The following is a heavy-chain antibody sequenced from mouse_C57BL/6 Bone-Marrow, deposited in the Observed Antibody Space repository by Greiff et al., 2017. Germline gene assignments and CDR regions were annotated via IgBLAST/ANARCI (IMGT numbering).Heavy chain of an antibody. CDR3: ARHYSNSWYCDV. CDR1: GISITTGNYR. D-gene: IGHD2-5*01. V-gene: IGHV3-5*01. Sequence: EVKLQESGPGLVKPSQTVFLTCTVTGISITTGNYRWSWIRQFPGNKLEWIGYIYYSGTITYNPSLTSRTTITRATPKNQFFLEKNSLTAEDTATYYTARHYSNSWYCDVWGTGTTVTVSS. CDR2: IYYSGTI. J-gene: IGHJ1*03.